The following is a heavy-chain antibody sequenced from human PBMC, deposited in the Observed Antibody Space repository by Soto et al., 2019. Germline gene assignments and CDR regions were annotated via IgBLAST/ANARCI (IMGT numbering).Heavy chain of an antibody. D-gene: IGHD3-3*01. Sequence: QVQLVESGGDLVKPGGSLRLSCAASGYTFSDYYMSWIRQAPGKGLEWISYIDTSGTKIYYADSVKGRFTNNRDNAKNSLYLEMRSLRDEDTAVYYCASHYDMWSGYLSPVDYWGQGTLVTVSS. V-gene: IGHV3-11*01. CDR3: ASHYDMWSGYLSPVDY. CDR1: GYTFSDYY. CDR2: IDTSGTKI. J-gene: IGHJ4*02.